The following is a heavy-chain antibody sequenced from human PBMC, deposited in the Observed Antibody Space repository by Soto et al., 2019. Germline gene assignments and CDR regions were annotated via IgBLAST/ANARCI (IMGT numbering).Heavy chain of an antibody. CDR1: GFTFSSYV. J-gene: IGHJ4*02. V-gene: IGHV3-23*01. CDR2: IGGSGAST. CDR3: AKGSGSRRPYYFDY. D-gene: IGHD2-2*01. Sequence: EVQLLEPGGGLVQPGGSLRLSCATSGFTFSSYVMSWVRQAPGKGLEWVSAIGGSGASTYYADSVKGRFTISRDNSKNTLYLQMNSLRAEDTAVYYCAKGSGSRRPYYFDYWGQGTLVTVSS.